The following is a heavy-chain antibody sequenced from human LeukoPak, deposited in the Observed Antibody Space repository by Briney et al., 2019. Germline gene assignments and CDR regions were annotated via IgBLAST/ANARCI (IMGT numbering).Heavy chain of an antibody. Sequence: PSETLSLTCTVSGGSISSYYWSCIRQPPGKGLEWIGYIYYSGSTNYNPPLKSRVTISVDTPKNQFSLKLSYVTAADTAVYYCARGSPYEPWGQGTLVTVSS. CDR1: GGSISSYY. V-gene: IGHV4-59*01. J-gene: IGHJ5*02. CDR3: ARGSPYEP. CDR2: IYYSGST.